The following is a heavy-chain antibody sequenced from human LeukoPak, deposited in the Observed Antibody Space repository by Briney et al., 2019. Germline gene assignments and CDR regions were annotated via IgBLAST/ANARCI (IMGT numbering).Heavy chain of an antibody. J-gene: IGHJ4*02. CDR1: GYSISSGYY. Sequence: PSETLSLTCAVSGYSISSGYYWGWIRQPPGKGLEWIGSIYDNGNTFYNPSLKSRVTISVDTSKKQLFLKLSSVTAADTAVYYCARAPDYWGQGTLVTVSS. V-gene: IGHV4-38-2*01. CDR3: ARAPDY. CDR2: IYDNGNT.